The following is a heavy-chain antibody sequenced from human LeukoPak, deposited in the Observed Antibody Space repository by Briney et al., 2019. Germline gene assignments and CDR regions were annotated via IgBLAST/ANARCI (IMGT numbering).Heavy chain of an antibody. CDR2: ISGSGEST. CDR1: GFTFSSYA. D-gene: IGHD6-19*01. Sequence: GGSLRLSCAASGFTFSSYAMSWVRQAPGKGLEWVSAISGSGESTYYADSVKGRFTISRDNSKNTLYLQMNGLRAEDTAVYYCTKSSSGWYSDYWGQGTLVTVSS. CDR3: TKSSSGWYSDY. V-gene: IGHV3-23*01. J-gene: IGHJ4*02.